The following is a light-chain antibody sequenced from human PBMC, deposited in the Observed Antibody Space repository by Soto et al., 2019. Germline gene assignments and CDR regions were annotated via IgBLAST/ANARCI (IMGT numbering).Light chain of an antibody. CDR2: DVN. V-gene: IGLV2-14*01. CDR1: SSDIGGYDY. CDR3: ASYASGSCQVV. J-gene: IGLJ2*01. Sequence: QSALTQPASVSGSPGQSITLSCTGTSSDIGGYDYVSWYQRHPGKAPKLIIYDVNNRPSGVSNRFSGSKSGNTASLSISGVPAVDEGDYYCASYASGSCQVVCCGGTKLTVL.